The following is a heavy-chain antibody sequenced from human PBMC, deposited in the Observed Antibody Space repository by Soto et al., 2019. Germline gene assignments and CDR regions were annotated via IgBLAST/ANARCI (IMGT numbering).Heavy chain of an antibody. Sequence: QVQLVQSGAKVKKPGSSVKVSCKTSGGTFNNYAISWVRQAPGQGLEWMGGLIPNFDTPNYAQKFQDRLTIIADESTSTVSMELRSLRSDDTAVYYCAVAMVREILIFESSGMHVWGQGTTVTVSS. V-gene: IGHV1-69*01. D-gene: IGHD3-10*01. CDR1: GGTFNNYA. CDR3: AVAMVREILIFESSGMHV. J-gene: IGHJ6*02. CDR2: LIPNFDTP.